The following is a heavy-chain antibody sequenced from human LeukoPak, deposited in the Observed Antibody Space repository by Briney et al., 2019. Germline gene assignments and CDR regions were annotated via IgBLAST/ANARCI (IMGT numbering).Heavy chain of an antibody. J-gene: IGHJ4*02. CDR3: AKAPEWLSYYFDY. V-gene: IGHV3-23*01. CDR1: GLTFSSYA. Sequence: GASLRLSCAASGLTFSSYAMSWVRQAPGKGLEWVSAISGSGGSTYYADSVKGRFTISRDNSKNTLYLQMNSLRAEDTAVYYCAKAPEWLSYYFDYWGQGTLVTVSS. CDR2: ISGSGGST. D-gene: IGHD3-3*01.